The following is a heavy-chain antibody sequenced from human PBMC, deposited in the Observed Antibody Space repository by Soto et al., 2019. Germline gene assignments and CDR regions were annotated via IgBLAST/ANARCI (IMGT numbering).Heavy chain of an antibody. Sequence: SETLSLTFTVSGGSISSYYWSWIRQPPGKGLEWIGYIYYSGSTNYNPSLKSRVTISVDTSKNQFSLKLSSVTAADTAVYYCARHGGDDSYYYYYMDVWGIGTTVTVSS. CDR3: ARHGGDDSYYYYYMDV. D-gene: IGHD2-21*02. J-gene: IGHJ6*03. V-gene: IGHV4-59*08. CDR1: GGSISSYY. CDR2: IYYSGST.